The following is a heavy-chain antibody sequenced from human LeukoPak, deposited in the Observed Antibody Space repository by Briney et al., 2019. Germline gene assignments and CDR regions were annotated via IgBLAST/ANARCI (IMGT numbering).Heavy chain of an antibody. CDR3: TKGDSLSYVTSTYYWGAFDI. D-gene: IGHD3-22*01. Sequence: AGGPLSLLCRPSRFTLDLYGMQCVRQTPAKGLEWVSSISWNCGSIAYADSVKGRFTLSRDNANNCVYLQMNNLRPEDTAFYYSTKGDSLSYVTSTYYWGAFDIWCRGTMVSVSS. J-gene: IGHJ3*02. CDR2: ISWNCGSI. V-gene: IGHV3-9*01. CDR1: RFTLDLYG.